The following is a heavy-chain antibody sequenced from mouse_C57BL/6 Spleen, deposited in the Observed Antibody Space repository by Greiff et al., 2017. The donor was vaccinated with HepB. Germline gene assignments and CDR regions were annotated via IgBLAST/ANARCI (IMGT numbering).Heavy chain of an antibody. Sequence: EVKLMESGGGLVQPGESLKLSCESNEYEFPSHDMSWVRKTPEKRLELVAAINSDGGSTYYPDTMERRFIISRDNTKKTLYLQMSSLRSEDTALYYCARLYGSSPSYWYFDVWGTGTTVTVSS. CDR1: EYEFPSHD. D-gene: IGHD1-1*01. J-gene: IGHJ1*03. V-gene: IGHV5-2*01. CDR3: ARLYGSSPSYWYFDV. CDR2: INSDGGST.